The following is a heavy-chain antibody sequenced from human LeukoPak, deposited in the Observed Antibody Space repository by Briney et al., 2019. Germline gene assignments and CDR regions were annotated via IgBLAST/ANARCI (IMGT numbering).Heavy chain of an antibody. CDR1: GYTFTGYY. V-gene: IGHV1-2*02. D-gene: IGHD3-16*01. CDR2: INLNSGGT. Sequence: ASVKVSCKASGYTFTGYYMHWVRQAPGQGLEWMGWINLNSGGTNDAQKFQDRGTMTRDTSISTVYMELSSLRSEDTAVYYCARDHYGGNDYWGQGTLVTVSS. J-gene: IGHJ4*02. CDR3: ARDHYGGNDY.